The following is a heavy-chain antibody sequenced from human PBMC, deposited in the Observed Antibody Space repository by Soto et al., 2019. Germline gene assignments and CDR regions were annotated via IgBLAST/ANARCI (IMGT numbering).Heavy chain of an antibody. CDR2: IIPIFGTA. Sequence: SVKVSCKASGGTFSSYAISWVRQAPGQGLEWMGGIIPIFGTANYAQKFQGRVTITADESTSTAYMELSSLRSEDTAVYYCARQGSIAVAGTATYYYYGMNVWGQGTTVTVSS. V-gene: IGHV1-69*13. CDR3: ARQGSIAVAGTATYYYYGMNV. CDR1: GGTFSSYA. J-gene: IGHJ6*02. D-gene: IGHD6-19*01.